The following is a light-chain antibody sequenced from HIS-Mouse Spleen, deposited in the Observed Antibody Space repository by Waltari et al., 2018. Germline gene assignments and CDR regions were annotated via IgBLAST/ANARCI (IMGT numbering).Light chain of an antibody. CDR2: EDS. Sequence: SYELTQPPTVSVSPGQTARITGPGDALPNKYPYCYQQKSGQAPVLVIYEDSKRPSGIPERFSGSSSGTMATLTISGAQVEDEADYYCYSTDSSGNHRVFGGGTKLTVL. CDR1: ALPNKY. CDR3: YSTDSSGNHRV. V-gene: IGLV3-10*01. J-gene: IGLJ2*01.